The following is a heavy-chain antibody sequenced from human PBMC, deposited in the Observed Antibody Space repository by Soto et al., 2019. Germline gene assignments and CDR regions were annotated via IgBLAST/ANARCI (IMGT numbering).Heavy chain of an antibody. J-gene: IGHJ6*02. CDR2: IYYSGST. D-gene: IGHD6-19*01. Sequence: SETLSLTCTVSGGSVSSGSYYWSWIRQPPGKGLEWIGYIYYSGSTNYNPSLKSRVTISVDTSKNQFSLKLSSVTAADTAVYYCARDFFSGWYDYYGMDVWGQGTTVTVSS. CDR1: GGSVSSGSYY. V-gene: IGHV4-61*01. CDR3: ARDFFSGWYDYYGMDV.